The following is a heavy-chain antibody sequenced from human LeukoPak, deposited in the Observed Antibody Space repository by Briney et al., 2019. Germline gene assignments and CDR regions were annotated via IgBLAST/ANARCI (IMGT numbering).Heavy chain of an antibody. Sequence: ASVKVSCKASGYTFTGYYMHWVRQAPGQGLELMGWINPNSGGTNYAQKFQGWVTMTRDTSISTAYMELSRLRSDDPAVHYCARGSRYFDWLLYYWGQGTLVTVSS. CDR2: INPNSGGT. CDR3: ARGSRYFDWLLYY. J-gene: IGHJ4*02. CDR1: GYTFTGYY. D-gene: IGHD3-9*01. V-gene: IGHV1-2*04.